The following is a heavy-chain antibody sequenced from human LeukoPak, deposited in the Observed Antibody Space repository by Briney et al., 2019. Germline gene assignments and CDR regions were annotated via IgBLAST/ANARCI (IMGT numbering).Heavy chain of an antibody. CDR2: SYFTGNP. Sequence: SETLSLTCIVSGSIISYYWTWLRPPPGKGLAWIGHSYFTGNPNYIPSLKSRVTISVDPPKNQFSLKLTSVTAADTAVYYCAGLRSTVAWASFDYWGQGSLVTVSS. CDR3: AGLRSTVAWASFDY. D-gene: IGHD4-23*01. V-gene: IGHV4-59*08. CDR1: GSIISYY. J-gene: IGHJ4*02.